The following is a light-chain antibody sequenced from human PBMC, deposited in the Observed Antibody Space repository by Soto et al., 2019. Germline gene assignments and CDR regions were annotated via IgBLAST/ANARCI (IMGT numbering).Light chain of an antibody. V-gene: IGLV1-44*01. CDR1: SSNIGSNT. J-gene: IGLJ1*01. Sequence: QSVLTQPPSASGTPGQRVTISCSGSSSNIGSNTVNWYQQLPGTAPKLLIYSNNQRPSGVPDRFSGSKSGTSASLAISGLQSEDEADYYCQSYDSSLSENYVFGTGTKVTVL. CDR2: SNN. CDR3: QSYDSSLSENYV.